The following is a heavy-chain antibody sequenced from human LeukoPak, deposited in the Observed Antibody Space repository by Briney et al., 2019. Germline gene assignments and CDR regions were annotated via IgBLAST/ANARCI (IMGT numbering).Heavy chain of an antibody. CDR2: INTNTGNP. J-gene: IGHJ6*03. V-gene: IGHV7-4-1*02. CDR1: GYTFTTYA. D-gene: IGHD3-10*01. Sequence: ASVKVSCKASGYTFTTYAMNWVRQAPGQGREWMGWINTNTGNPTYVQGFTGRFVFSLDTSVSTAYLQISSLKAEDTAVYYCARSGGSGSYYARYYYYYMDVWGKGTTVTVSS. CDR3: ARSGGSGSYYARYYYYYMDV.